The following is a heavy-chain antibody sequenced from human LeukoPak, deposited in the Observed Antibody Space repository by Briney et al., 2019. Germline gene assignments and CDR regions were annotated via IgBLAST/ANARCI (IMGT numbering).Heavy chain of an antibody. V-gene: IGHV1-2*02. D-gene: IGHD3-22*01. J-gene: IGHJ6*02. CDR2: INPNSGGT. CDR1: GYTFTGYY. Sequence: ASVKVSCKASGYTFTGYYMHWVRQAPGQGLEWMGWINPNSGGTNYAQKFQGRVTMTRDTSISTAYMELSRLRSDDTAVYYCARDRTPGFTYYYDSSGYRGMDVWGQGTAVTVSS. CDR3: ARDRTPGFTYYYDSSGYRGMDV.